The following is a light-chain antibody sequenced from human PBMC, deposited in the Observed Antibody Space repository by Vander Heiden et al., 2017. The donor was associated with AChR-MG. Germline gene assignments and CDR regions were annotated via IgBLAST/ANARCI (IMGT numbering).Light chain of an antibody. CDR2: GDG. CDR1: SSNIGSNT. V-gene: IGLV1-44*01. J-gene: IGLJ3*02. Sequence: QSMLPQPPSASGTPGQRVTTSCSGSSSNIGSNTGNWYRQLPGAAPKLLIFGDGQRPSGVPDRFSGSRSGTSASLAISGLQSEDEADYYCAAWDDSLGGVWVFGGGTKLTVL. CDR3: AAWDDSLGGVWV.